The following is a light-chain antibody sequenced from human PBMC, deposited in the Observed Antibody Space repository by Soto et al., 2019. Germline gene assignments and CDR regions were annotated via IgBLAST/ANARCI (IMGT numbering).Light chain of an antibody. J-gene: IGKJ5*01. V-gene: IGKV1-12*01. CDR3: QQANSFPIT. CDR1: QGIGSW. CDR2: AAS. Sequence: DIQMTQSPSSVSASVGDRVTVTCRASQGIGSWLAWYQNKPVKAPILLIYAASSLQSGVPSSFSGSGYGTDFNLTISSLQTEDCEIYFCQQANSFPITFGQGTRLEIK.